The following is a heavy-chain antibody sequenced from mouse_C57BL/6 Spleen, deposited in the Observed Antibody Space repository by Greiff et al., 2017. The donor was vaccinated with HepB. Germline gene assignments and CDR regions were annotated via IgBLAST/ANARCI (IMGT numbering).Heavy chain of an antibody. D-gene: IGHD1-1*01. Sequence: EVQLQQSGPELVKPGASVKMSCKASGYTFTDYNMHWVKQSPGKSLEWIGYINPNNGGTSYNQKFKGKATLTVNKSSSTAYMELRSLTSEDSAVYYLARAYYYGSSPYDYAMDYWGQGTSVTVSS. CDR1: GYTFTDYN. J-gene: IGHJ4*01. CDR3: ARAYYYGSSPYDYAMDY. V-gene: IGHV1-22*01. CDR2: INPNNGGT.